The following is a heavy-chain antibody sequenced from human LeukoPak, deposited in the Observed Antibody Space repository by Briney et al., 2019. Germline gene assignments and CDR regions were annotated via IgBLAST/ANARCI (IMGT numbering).Heavy chain of an antibody. J-gene: IGHJ4*02. CDR2: ISYDGSNK. CDR1: GFTFSSYS. Sequence: GGSLRLSCAASGFTFSSYSMNWVRQAPGKGLEWVAVISYDGSNKYYADSVKGRFTISRDNSKNTLYLQMNSLRAEDTAVYYCAKDRSPFLLTSVDYWGQGTLVTVSS. CDR3: AKDRSPFLLTSVDY. D-gene: IGHD2/OR15-2a*01. V-gene: IGHV3-30*18.